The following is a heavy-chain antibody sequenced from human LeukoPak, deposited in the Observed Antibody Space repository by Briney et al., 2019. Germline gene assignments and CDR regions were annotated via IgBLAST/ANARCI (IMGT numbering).Heavy chain of an antibody. CDR2: ISWDGGST. CDR1: GFTFDDYA. CDR3: AKDIGHTGLWFGEWTPRQKAYYMDV. J-gene: IGHJ6*03. Sequence: GGSLRLSCAASGFTFDDYAMHWVRQAPGKGLEWVSLISWDGGSTYYADSVKGRFTISRDNSKNSLYLQMNSLRAEDTALYYCAKDIGHTGLWFGEWTPRQKAYYMDVWGKGTTVTVSS. D-gene: IGHD3-10*01. V-gene: IGHV3-43D*03.